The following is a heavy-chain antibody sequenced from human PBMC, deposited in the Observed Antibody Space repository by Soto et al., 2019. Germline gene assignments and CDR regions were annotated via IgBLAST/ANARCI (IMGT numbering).Heavy chain of an antibody. V-gene: IGHV1-3*01. CDR3: FSATA. J-gene: IGHJ6*01. Sequence: QVQLVQSGAEVKKPGASVKVSCKASGYTLTNCGLNWVRQAPGQGLQWKGWINAGTTNTKSSQNFQGRGSIARNTSASTANMELSSLRSEDTAVGPLFSATAWG. D-gene: IGHD2-15*01. CDR2: INAGTTNT. CDR1: GYTLTNCG.